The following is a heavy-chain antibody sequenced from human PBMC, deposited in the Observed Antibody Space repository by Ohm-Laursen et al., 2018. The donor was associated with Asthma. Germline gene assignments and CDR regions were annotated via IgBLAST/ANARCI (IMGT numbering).Heavy chain of an antibody. CDR2: IIPIFGTA. D-gene: IGHD1-26*01. J-gene: IGHJ6*02. Sequence: ASVKVSCKASGGTFSSYAISWVRQAPGQGLEWMGGIIPIFGTANYAQKFQGRVTITADESASTAYMELSSLRSEDTAVYYCARDSIVGARCYYGMDVWGQGTTVTVSS. CDR1: GGTFSSYA. V-gene: IGHV1-69*13. CDR3: ARDSIVGARCYYGMDV.